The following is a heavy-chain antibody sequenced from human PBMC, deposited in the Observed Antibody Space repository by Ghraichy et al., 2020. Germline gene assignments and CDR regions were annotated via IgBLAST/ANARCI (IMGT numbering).Heavy chain of an antibody. CDR2: IKSDGGNT. J-gene: IGHJ4*02. CDR3: AREYCRGGRCFFGTGGSHFDY. CDR1: GFSLSNYW. D-gene: IGHD2-15*01. Sequence: GESLNISCEASGFSLSNYWMHWVRQVPGKGLVWVSRIKSDGGNTIYEDSVKGRFTISRDNAKNTLYLQMNSLRAEDTAVYYCAREYCRGGRCFFGTGGSHFDYWGQGTLVTVSS. V-gene: IGHV3-74*01.